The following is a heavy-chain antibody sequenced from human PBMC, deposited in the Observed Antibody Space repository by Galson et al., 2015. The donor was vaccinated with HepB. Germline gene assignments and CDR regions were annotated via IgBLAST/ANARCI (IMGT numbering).Heavy chain of an antibody. D-gene: IGHD3-22*01. V-gene: IGHV3-9*01. CDR3: AIASYSYESTGYGFAFDV. CDR1: GFTFDDYA. J-gene: IGHJ3*01. Sequence: SLRLSCAPSGFTFDDYAMHWVRQAPGKGLEWVSGVNWKSGNIGYADSVKGRFTISRDNAKTSLYLQMNSLRAVDTALYYCAIASYSYESTGYGFAFDVWGQGTMVTVSS. CDR2: VNWKSGNI.